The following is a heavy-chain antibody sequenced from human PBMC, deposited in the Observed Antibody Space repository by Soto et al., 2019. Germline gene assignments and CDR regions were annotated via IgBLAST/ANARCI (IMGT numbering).Heavy chain of an antibody. J-gene: IGHJ4*02. Sequence: GGSLRLSCAASGFTFSTYSMNWVRQAPGKGLEWVAYINHDGSSISYVDSVKGRFTISRDNAKNSLYLQMNSLRVDDTAVYYCARDQTWALDYWGQGVTVSS. D-gene: IGHD3-16*01. V-gene: IGHV3-7*01. CDR1: GFTFSTYS. CDR3: ARDQTWALDY. CDR2: INHDGSSI.